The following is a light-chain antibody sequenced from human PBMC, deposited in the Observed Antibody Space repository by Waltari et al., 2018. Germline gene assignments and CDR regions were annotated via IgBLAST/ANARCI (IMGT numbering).Light chain of an antibody. CDR1: AGPVPSTSF. J-gene: IGLJ3*02. CDR2: HTS. CDR3: LLYHNGALV. V-gene: IGLV7-43*01. Sequence: HTVVTPEPSLTVSPGRTVPLPCASSAGPVPSTSFPNWFQQKPGQPPRPLIYHTSNKHSWTPARFAGSHFGGKAARTLSGLQPEDEADYYCLLYHNGALVFGGGTKLTVL.